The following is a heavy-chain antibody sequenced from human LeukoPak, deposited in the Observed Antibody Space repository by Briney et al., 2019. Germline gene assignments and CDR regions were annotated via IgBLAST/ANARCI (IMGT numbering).Heavy chain of an antibody. J-gene: IGHJ4*02. CDR2: FDPYSGGT. Sequence: ASVKVSCKASGYTFTVYFMHWVRQPPAPGLGRMGGFDPYSGGTNYAQKLQGRGTMTRGTSISTAYMELSRLRSDDTAVYYCARELNYDSSGYYFDYWGQGTLVTVSS. CDR3: ARELNYDSSGYYFDY. V-gene: IGHV1-2*02. D-gene: IGHD3-22*01. CDR1: GYTFTVYF.